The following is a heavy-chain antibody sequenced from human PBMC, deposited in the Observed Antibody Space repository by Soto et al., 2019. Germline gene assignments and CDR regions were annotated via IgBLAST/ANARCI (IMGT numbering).Heavy chain of an antibody. D-gene: IGHD3-22*01. CDR2: MNPNSGNT. CDR3: ARGRSSGYFAYYYYGMDV. V-gene: IGHV1-8*01. J-gene: IGHJ6*02. Sequence: ASVKVSCKASGYTFTSYDINWVRQATGQGLEWMGWMNPNSGNTGYAQKFQGGVTMTRNTSISTAYMELSSLRSEDTAVYYCARGRSSGYFAYYYYGMDVWGQGTTVTVSS. CDR1: GYTFTSYD.